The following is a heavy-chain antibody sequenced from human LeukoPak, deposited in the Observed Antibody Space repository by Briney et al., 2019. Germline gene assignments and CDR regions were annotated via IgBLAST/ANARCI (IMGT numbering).Heavy chain of an antibody. CDR1: GGSISSYF. D-gene: IGHD2-15*01. J-gene: IGHJ4*02. Sequence: SETLSLTCTVSGGSISSYFWSWIRQPPGKGLEWIAYIYYSGSTNYNPSLKSRVTISVDTSKNQFSLKVNSVTAADTAVYYCARHVRSGDGNNRIFDYWGQGTLVTVSS. CDR2: IYYSGST. CDR3: ARHVRSGDGNNRIFDY. V-gene: IGHV4-59*08.